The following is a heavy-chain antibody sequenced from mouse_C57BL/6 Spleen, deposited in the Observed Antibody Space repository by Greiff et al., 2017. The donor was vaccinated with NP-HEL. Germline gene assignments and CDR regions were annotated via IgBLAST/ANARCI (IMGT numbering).Heavy chain of an antibody. V-gene: IGHV1-26*01. Sequence: EVQLQQSGPELVKPGASVKISCKASGYTFTDYYMNWVKQSHGKSLEWIGDINPNNGGTSYNQKFKGKATLTVDKSSSTAYMELRSLTSEDSAVYYCARKTGLFYAMDYWGQGTSVTVSS. J-gene: IGHJ4*01. CDR2: INPNNGGT. CDR3: ARKTGLFYAMDY. CDR1: GYTFTDYY.